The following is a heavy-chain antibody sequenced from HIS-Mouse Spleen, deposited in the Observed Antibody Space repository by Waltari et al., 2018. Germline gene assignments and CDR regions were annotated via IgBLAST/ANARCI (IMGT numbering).Heavy chain of an antibody. CDR2: IRSKAYGGTT. CDR1: GFTFGAYA. V-gene: IGHV3-49*03. CDR3: TRGGDAFDI. J-gene: IGHJ3*02. Sequence: EVQLVESGGGLVQPGRSLRLSCTASGFTFGAYAISWFRQAPGKGLEWVGFIRSKAYGGTTEYAASVKGRFTISRDDSKSIAYLQMNSLKTEDTAVYYCTRGGDAFDIWGQGTMVTVSS.